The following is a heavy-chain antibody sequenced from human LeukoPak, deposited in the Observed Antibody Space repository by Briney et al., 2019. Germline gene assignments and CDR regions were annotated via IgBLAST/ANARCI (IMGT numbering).Heavy chain of an antibody. D-gene: IGHD3-22*01. CDR1: GGSIRSSSYY. CDR3: AAYDSSGHDAFDI. J-gene: IGHJ3*02. CDR2: ISYSGST. V-gene: IGHV4-39*01. Sequence: SETLSLTCTDSGGSIRSSSYYWGWIRQPPGKGLEWIGSISYSGSTYYNPSLKSRVTISVDTSRNQFSLKLRSLTAADAAVYYCAAYDSSGHDAFDIWGQGTMVTVSS.